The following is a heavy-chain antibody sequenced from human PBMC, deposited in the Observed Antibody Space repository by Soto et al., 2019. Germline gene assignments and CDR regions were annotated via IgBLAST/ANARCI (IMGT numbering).Heavy chain of an antibody. J-gene: IGHJ6*02. CDR3: AKDQYQLTRRCYGLDV. Sequence: QVQLVESGGGVVQPGRSLRLSCAASGFTFSSYAMHWVRQAPGKGLEWVAVISYDGSNKYYADSVRGRFTISRDNSKNTLFLQMNSLRPEDTAVYYCAKDQYQLTRRCYGLDVWGQGTTVTVSS. CDR1: GFTFSSYA. D-gene: IGHD2-2*01. V-gene: IGHV3-30-3*01. CDR2: ISYDGSNK.